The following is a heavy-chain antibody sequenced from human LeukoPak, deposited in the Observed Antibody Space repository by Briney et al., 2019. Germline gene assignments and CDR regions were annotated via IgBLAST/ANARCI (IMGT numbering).Heavy chain of an antibody. Sequence: PGGSLRLSCAASGFTFSSYGMHWVRQAPGKGLEWVAFIRYDGSNKYYADSVKGRFTISRGNSKNTLYLQMNSLRAEDTAVYYCAKDQAVIYDYVWGSYPDCDYWGQGTLVTVSS. CDR2: IRYDGSNK. V-gene: IGHV3-30*02. CDR3: AKDQAVIYDYVWGSYPDCDY. D-gene: IGHD3-16*02. CDR1: GFTFSSYG. J-gene: IGHJ4*02.